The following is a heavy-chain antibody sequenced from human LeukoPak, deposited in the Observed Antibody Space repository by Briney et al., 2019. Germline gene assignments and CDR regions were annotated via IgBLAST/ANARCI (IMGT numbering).Heavy chain of an antibody. CDR2: IKQDGSEK. V-gene: IGHV3-7*01. D-gene: IGHD5-18*01. J-gene: IGHJ4*02. CDR3: ARDQRYSYGYQGY. CDR1: RFTFSSYW. Sequence: GGSLRLSCAASRFTFSSYWMSWVRQAPGKWLEWVANIKQDGSEKYYVDSVKGRFTISRDNAKNSLYLQMNSLRAEDTAVYYCARDQRYSYGYQGYWGQGTLVTVSS.